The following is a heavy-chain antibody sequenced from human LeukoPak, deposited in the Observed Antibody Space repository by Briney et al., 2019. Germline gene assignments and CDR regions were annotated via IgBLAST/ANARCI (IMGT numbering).Heavy chain of an antibody. V-gene: IGHV1-18*01. D-gene: IGHD6-13*01. Sequence: ASVKVSCKASGYTFTSYGISWVRQAPGQGLEWMGWISAYNGNTNYAQKLQGRVTMTTDTSTSTAYMELRSLRSDDTAVYYCARDGAPHHSSSWEYYYYYYMDVWGKGTTVTVSS. CDR3: ARDGAPHHSSSWEYYYYYYMDV. CDR2: ISAYNGNT. J-gene: IGHJ6*03. CDR1: GYTFTSYG.